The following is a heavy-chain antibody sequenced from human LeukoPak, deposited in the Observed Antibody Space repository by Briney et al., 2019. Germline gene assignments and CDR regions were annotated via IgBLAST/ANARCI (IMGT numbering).Heavy chain of an antibody. J-gene: IGHJ4*02. CDR2: ISGSNTYI. D-gene: IGHD2-8*01. V-gene: IGHV3-21*01. Sequence: GGSLRLSCAASGFTFSTYNMNWVRQAPGKGLEWLSSISGSNTYISHADSVKGRFTIARDNVKNSLYLQMNSLRAEDTAMYYCARVMRRGNYLDYWGQGTLVTVSS. CDR1: GFTFSTYN. CDR3: ARVMRRGNYLDY.